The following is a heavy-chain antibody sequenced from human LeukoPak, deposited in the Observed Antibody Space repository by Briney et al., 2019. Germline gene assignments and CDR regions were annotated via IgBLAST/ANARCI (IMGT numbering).Heavy chain of an antibody. CDR3: ARTPPPFLGRWFDP. CDR1: GGSISSYY. Sequence: SETLCLTCTVSGGSISSYYWSWIRQPPGKGLEWLGYIYYSGSTNYNPSLKSRVTISVDTSKNQFSLKLSSVTAADTAVYYCARTPPPFLGRWFDPWGQGTLVTVSS. CDR2: IYYSGST. V-gene: IGHV4-59*01. J-gene: IGHJ5*02. D-gene: IGHD1-1*01.